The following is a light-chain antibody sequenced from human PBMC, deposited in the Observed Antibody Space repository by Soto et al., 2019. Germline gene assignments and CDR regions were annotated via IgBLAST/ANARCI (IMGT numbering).Light chain of an antibody. J-gene: IGKJ2*01. CDR2: DIS. CDR1: QVISNY. CDR3: QQYENLPYT. Sequence: DIQMTQSASSLSASVGDRVTITCQASQVISNYLNWYQQKPGKAPKLLIYDISTLEIWVPSRLSGSGSGTDVTFTITGLQPEDIATYYCQQYENLPYTFGQGTKLEI. V-gene: IGKV1-33*01.